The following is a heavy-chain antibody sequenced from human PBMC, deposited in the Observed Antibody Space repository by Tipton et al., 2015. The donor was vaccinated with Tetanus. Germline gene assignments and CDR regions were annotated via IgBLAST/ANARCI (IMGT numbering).Heavy chain of an antibody. CDR1: GASISSAIYL. CDR2: VSFTGNT. V-gene: IGHV4-39*01. Sequence: GLVKPSETPSLTCTVSGASISSAIYLWGWIRQPPGKGLEWIGSVSFTGNTYYNPSLQSRLSMSVDTSGNMFSLKLSSVTAADTAIYYCARLAMTAVTNDYWGQGTLVTVSS. CDR3: ARLAMTAVTNDY. J-gene: IGHJ4*02. D-gene: IGHD4-11*01.